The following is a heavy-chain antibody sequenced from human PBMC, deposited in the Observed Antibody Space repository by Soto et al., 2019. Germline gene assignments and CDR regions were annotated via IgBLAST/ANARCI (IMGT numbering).Heavy chain of an antibody. J-gene: IGHJ4*02. CDR1: GFTFSRYW. CDR3: ARDLPAAEDY. D-gene: IGHD6-25*01. CDR2: INSDGSST. V-gene: IGHV3-74*01. Sequence: EVQLVASGGGLVQPGGSLRLSCAASGFTFSRYWMHWVRQAPGKGLVWVSHINSDGSSTNYADSVKGRFTISRDNGKNTLELQVNSLRAEDTAVYYCARDLPAAEDYWGQGTLVTVPS.